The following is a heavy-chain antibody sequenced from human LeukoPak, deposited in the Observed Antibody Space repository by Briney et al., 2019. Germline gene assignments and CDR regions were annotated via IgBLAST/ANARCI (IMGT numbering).Heavy chain of an antibody. CDR1: GFTSSSYD. J-gene: IGHJ6*03. CDR2: IRPSGDNT. D-gene: IGHD6-13*01. V-gene: IGHV3-23*01. Sequence: GGSLRLSCAASGFTSSSYDMTWVRQAPGRGLEWVSSIRPSGDNTYYGHPVKGRFTISRDNATNSLYLRMNSLKTEEPAGNSCARAYSSSWYYYYYYMDVWGKGTTVTISS. CDR3: ARAYSSSWYYYYYYMDV.